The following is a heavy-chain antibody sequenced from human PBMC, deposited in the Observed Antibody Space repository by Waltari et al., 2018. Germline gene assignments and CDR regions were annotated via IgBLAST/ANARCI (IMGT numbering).Heavy chain of an antibody. Sequence: VQLVQSGAEVRTPGSSVKVSCKASGGPFGGYGISWVRLVPGQRLEWLGVIIPIFGIPDYSQKFQDRLTITADESTSTAYMELSRLTSEDTAIYFCATHKLGISQHYYHMGAWGKGTTVTISS. CDR2: IIPIFGIP. CDR1: GGPFGGYG. D-gene: IGHD3-3*02. J-gene: IGHJ6*03. V-gene: IGHV1-69*12. CDR3: ATHKLGISQHYYHMGA.